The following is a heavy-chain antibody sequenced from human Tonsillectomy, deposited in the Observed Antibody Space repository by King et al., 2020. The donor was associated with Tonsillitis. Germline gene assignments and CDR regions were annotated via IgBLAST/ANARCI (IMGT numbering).Heavy chain of an antibody. V-gene: IGHV4-59*08. CDR3: AGHVTLKQTKRQLVRWFDP. D-gene: IGHD6-13*01. J-gene: IGHJ5*02. CDR2: ISYSGTT. CDR1: GDSISHSY. Sequence: QLQESGPGLVKPSETLSLTCSVSGDSISHSYWGWIRQPPGKGLEWIGYISYSGTTNYNPSLKSRLNISLDTSNNHFSLRLSSLTAADTASYYCAGHVTLKQTKRQLVRWFDPGGQGTLVTVSS.